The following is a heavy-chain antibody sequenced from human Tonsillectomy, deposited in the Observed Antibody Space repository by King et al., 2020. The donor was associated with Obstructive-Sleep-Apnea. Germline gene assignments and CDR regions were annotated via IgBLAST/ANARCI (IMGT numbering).Heavy chain of an antibody. D-gene: IGHD3-10*01. CDR1: GFTFSSYA. CDR2: ISYDGSNK. CDR3: ARGLLWQMEGWFDT. J-gene: IGHJ5*02. Sequence: VQLVESGGGVVQPGRSLRLSCAASGFTFSSYAMHWVRQAPGKGLEWVAVISYDGSNKYYADSVKGRFTISRDNSKNTLYLQMNSLRAEDTAVYYCARGLLWQMEGWFDTWGQGTLVTVSS. V-gene: IGHV3-30*04.